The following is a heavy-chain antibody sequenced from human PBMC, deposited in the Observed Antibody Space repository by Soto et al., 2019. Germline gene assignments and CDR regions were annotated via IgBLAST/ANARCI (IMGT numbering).Heavy chain of an antibody. CDR1: GFTVCSNY. CDR3: ARVNDYGDQNFDY. Sequence: GGSLRLSCAASGFTVCSNYMSWVRQAPGKGLEWVPVIYSGGSTYYADSVKGRFTISRDNSKNTLYLQMNSLRAEDTAVYYCARVNDYGDQNFDYWGQGTLVTVSS. V-gene: IGHV3-53*01. J-gene: IGHJ4*02. D-gene: IGHD4-17*01. CDR2: IYSGGST.